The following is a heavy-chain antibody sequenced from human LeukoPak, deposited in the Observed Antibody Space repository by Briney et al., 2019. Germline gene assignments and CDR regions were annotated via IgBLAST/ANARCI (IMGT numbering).Heavy chain of an antibody. V-gene: IGHV3-30-3*01. CDR2: ISYDGSNK. J-gene: IGHJ5*02. CDR1: GFTFSSYA. CDR3: ARDSLDYGDDWFDP. D-gene: IGHD4-17*01. Sequence: GGSLRLSCAASGFTFSSYAMHWVRQAPGKGLEWVAVISYDGSNKYYADSVKGRFTISRDNSKNALYLQMNSLRAEDTAVYYCARDSLDYGDDWFDPWGQGTLVTVSS.